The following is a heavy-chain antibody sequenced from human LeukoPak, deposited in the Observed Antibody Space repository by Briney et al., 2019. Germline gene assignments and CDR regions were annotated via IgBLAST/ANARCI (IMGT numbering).Heavy chain of an antibody. CDR3: ARVSRDSSGFSLSDS. CDR1: RFTFSSYA. CDR2: ISGSGGST. Sequence: GGSLRLSCAASRFTFSSYAMSWVRQAPGKGLEWVSAISGSGGSTYYADSVKGRFTTSRDNSKNTLYLQMNSLRAEDTAVYYCARVSRDSSGFSLSDSWGQGTLVTVSS. J-gene: IGHJ4*02. V-gene: IGHV3-23*01. D-gene: IGHD3-22*01.